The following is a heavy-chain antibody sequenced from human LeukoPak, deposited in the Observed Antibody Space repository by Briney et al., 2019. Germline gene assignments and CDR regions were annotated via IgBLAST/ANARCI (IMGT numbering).Heavy chain of an antibody. CDR3: ARDDCGDTCYPGGY. CDR2: INAGNGDT. D-gene: IGHD2-21*01. V-gene: IGHV1-3*01. CDR1: GYTFTKYV. Sequence: ASVKVSCKASGYTFTKYVVHWVRQAPGQRPEWMGWINAGNGDTKYSLNFQDRVTITRDTSANTAYMELSSLTSEDTALYYCARDDCGDTCYPGGYWGQGTLVTVSS. J-gene: IGHJ4*02.